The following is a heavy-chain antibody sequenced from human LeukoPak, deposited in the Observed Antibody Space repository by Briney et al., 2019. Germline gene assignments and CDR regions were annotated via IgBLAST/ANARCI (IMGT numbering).Heavy chain of an antibody. CDR2: IYSGGST. D-gene: IGHD1-14*01. CDR1: GFTVSSNY. J-gene: IGHJ4*02. CDR3: ARSPTPVYSDY. V-gene: IGHV3-53*01. Sequence: PGGSLRLSCAASGFTVSSNYMSWVRQAPGKGLEWVSVIYSGGSTYYADSVKGRFTISRDNSKNTLYLQMNSLRAEDTAVYYCARSPTPVYSDYRGQGTLVTVSS.